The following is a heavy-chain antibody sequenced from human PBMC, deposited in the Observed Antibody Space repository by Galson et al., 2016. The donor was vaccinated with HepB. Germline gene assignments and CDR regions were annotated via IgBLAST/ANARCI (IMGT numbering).Heavy chain of an antibody. CDR3: AKANGYYFDY. Sequence: SLRLSCAASGFTLSDHYMSWIRQAPGMGPEWLAYISGSSSRTNNAGSVKGRFTISSDNAKNSLYLQMNSLRAEDTALYYCAKANGYYFDYWGQGTLVTVSS. J-gene: IGHJ4*02. CDR1: GFTLSDHY. D-gene: IGHD4-17*01. V-gene: IGHV3-11*06. CDR2: ISGSSSRT.